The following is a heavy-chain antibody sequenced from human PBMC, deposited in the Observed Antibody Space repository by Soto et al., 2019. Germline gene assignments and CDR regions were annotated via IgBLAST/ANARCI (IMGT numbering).Heavy chain of an antibody. Sequence: QVQLVQSGAEVKKPGASVKVSCKASGYTFTSYDINWVRQATGQGLEWMGWMNPNSGNTGYAQKFQGRVTMTRNTTISTADMVLSSLRSADKAVYYCARELNAKCDDYWGQGTLVTVSS. CDR2: MNPNSGNT. CDR3: ARELNAKCDDY. V-gene: IGHV1-8*01. J-gene: IGHJ4*02. CDR1: GYTFTSYD. D-gene: IGHD2-21*01.